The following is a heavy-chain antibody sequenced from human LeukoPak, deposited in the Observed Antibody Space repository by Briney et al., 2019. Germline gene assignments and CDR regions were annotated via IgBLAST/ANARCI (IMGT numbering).Heavy chain of an antibody. D-gene: IGHD6-19*01. CDR3: AKPSFPSSGWYYFDY. CDR1: GFTFSSYG. Sequence: GRSLRLSCAASGFTFSSYGMHWVRQAPGKGLEWVSVISFAGSNTYYADSVKGRFTISRDNSKNTLYLQMNSLRAEDTTVYYCAKPSFPSSGWYYFDYWGQGTLVTVSS. V-gene: IGHV3-30*18. CDR2: ISFAGSNT. J-gene: IGHJ4*02.